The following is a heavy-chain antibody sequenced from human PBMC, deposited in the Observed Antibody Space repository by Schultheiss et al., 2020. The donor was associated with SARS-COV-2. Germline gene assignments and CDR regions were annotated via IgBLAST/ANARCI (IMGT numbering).Heavy chain of an antibody. V-gene: IGHV5-51*01. CDR3: ATQQQLAYYYYGMDV. J-gene: IGHJ6*02. D-gene: IGHD6-13*01. CDR1: GYSFTSYW. Sequence: GESLKISCKGSGYSFTSYWIGWVRQMPGKGLEWMGIIYPGDSDTRYSPSFQGHVTISADKSISTAYLQWSSLKASDTAMYYCATQQQLAYYYYGMDVWGQGTTVTVSS. CDR2: IYPGDSDT.